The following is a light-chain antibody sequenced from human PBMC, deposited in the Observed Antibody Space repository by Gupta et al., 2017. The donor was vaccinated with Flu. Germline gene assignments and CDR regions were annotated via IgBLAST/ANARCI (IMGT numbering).Light chain of an antibody. CDR3: QLYASSPRT. CDR2: AAS. CDR1: QSVASSF. J-gene: IGKJ1*01. Sequence: EIVLTQSPGTLSLSPGERATLSCRASQSVASSFLAWYRQKPGQPPRLLIYAASSRATGIPDRFSGSWSGTDFTLTISRLEPEDFAVYYCQLYASSPRTFGQGTRVEIK. V-gene: IGKV3-20*01.